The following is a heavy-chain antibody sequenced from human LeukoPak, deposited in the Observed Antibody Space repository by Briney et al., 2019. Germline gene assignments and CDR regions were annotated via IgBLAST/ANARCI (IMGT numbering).Heavy chain of an antibody. V-gene: IGHV3-7*03. Sequence: GGSLRLSCAASGFTFSGCWMTWVRQAPGKGLEWVANIKEDGSKKNYVDSVKGRLTIFRANAKNSLYLQMNSLRAEDTAVYYCATPLDYYDSSGYHQGGDWGQGTLVTVSS. J-gene: IGHJ4*02. D-gene: IGHD3-22*01. CDR2: IKEDGSKK. CDR1: GFTFSGCW. CDR3: ATPLDYYDSSGYHQGGD.